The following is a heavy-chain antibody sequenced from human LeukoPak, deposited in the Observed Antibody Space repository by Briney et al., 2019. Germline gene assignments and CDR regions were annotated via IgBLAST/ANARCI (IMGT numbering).Heavy chain of an antibody. CDR2: IYPGDSDT. CDR3: ARQVTGYYDSSGDDAFDI. CDR1: GYSFTSYW. D-gene: IGHD3-22*01. Sequence: PGESLKISCKGSGYSFTSYWIGWVRQMPGKGLEWMGIIYPGDSDTRYSPSLQGQVTISADKSISTAYLQWSSLKASDTAMYYCARQVTGYYDSSGDDAFDIWGQGTMVTVSS. V-gene: IGHV5-51*01. J-gene: IGHJ3*02.